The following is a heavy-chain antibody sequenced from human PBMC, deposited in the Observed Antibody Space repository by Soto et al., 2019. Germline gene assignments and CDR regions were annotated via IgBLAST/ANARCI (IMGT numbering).Heavy chain of an antibody. CDR3: AREWGRSYYYGMDV. CDR1: GFIFSDYA. Sequence: QVQLVDSGGGVVQPERSLRLSCRASGFIFSDYAIHWVRQAPGRALEWVAVLIDDGYFQYYADSVKGRFTISSDKSNNTVYLHMSSLRVDDTAVYYCAREWGRSYYYGMDVWGQGTTVIVSS. V-gene: IGHV3-30-3*01. CDR2: LIDDGYFQ. D-gene: IGHD3-10*01. J-gene: IGHJ6*02.